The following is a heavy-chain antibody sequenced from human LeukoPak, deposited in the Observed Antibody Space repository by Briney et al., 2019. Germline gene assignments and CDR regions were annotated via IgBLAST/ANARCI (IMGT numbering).Heavy chain of an antibody. CDR1: GGSISSYY. J-gene: IGHJ4*02. CDR2: IYYSGST. CDR3: ATSYSSYGGNPTPLYFDY. Sequence: SETLSLTCTISGGSISSYYWSWIRQPPGKGLEWIGYIYYSGSTNYNPSLKSRVTISVDTSKNQFSLKLSSVTAADTAVYYCATSYSSYGGNPTPLYFDYWGQGTLVTVSS. V-gene: IGHV4-59*01. D-gene: IGHD4-23*01.